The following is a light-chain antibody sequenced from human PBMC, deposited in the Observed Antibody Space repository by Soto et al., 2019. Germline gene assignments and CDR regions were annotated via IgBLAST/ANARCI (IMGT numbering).Light chain of an antibody. CDR1: QSVSSSY. CDR2: GAS. V-gene: IGKV3-20*01. J-gene: IGKJ1*01. Sequence: EIVLTQSPGTLSLSPGERATLSCRASQSVSSSYFAWYQQKPGQAPRLLIYGASSRATGIPARFSGSGSGTDFTLTISRLEPEDFAVYYYQQYGSSPRTFGQGTKVEIK. CDR3: QQYGSSPRT.